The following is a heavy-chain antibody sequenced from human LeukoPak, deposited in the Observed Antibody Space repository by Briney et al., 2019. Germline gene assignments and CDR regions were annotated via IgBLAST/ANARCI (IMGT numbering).Heavy chain of an antibody. CDR2: IWSGGTDK. CDR3: GKRLTSWELEY. J-gene: IGHJ4*02. V-gene: IGHV3-30*02. D-gene: IGHD1-26*01. Sequence: GGSLRLSCAASGFTFSNYGMHWVRQAPGKGLEWVAVIWSGGTDKYYADSVKGRFTVSRDNSKNTLYLQMNSLRAEDTAVYYCGKRLTSWELEYWGQGTLVTVSS. CDR1: GFTFSNYG.